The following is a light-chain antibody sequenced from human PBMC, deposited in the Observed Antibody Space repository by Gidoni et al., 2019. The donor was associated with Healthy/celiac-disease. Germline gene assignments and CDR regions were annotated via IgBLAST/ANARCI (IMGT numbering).Light chain of an antibody. J-gene: IGKJ1*01. CDR3: QQYDSSPWT. CDR2: GAS. Sequence: ALTQSPGTLSLAPGDRATLSCRSSQILSSSYLAWYQQKPGQAPRLLIYGASSRATGIPERFSGSGSGTDFTLTISRLEPEDFAVYYCQQYDSSPWTFGQGTKVEIK. V-gene: IGKV3-20*01. CDR1: QILSSSY.